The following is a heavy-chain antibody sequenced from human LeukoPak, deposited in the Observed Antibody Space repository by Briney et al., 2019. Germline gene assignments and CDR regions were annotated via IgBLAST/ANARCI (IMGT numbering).Heavy chain of an antibody. V-gene: IGHV3-23*01. D-gene: IGHD4-17*01. Sequence: GGSLRLSCAASGFPFSSYAMTWVRLSPGKGLEWVSSIRPGADKTYYADSVRGRFTISRDNSKNTPYLQMNNLRADDTAVYYCAKKGGDYGGNYFDYWGQGTLVTVSS. J-gene: IGHJ4*02. CDR2: IRPGADKT. CDR1: GFPFSSYA. CDR3: AKKGGDYGGNYFDY.